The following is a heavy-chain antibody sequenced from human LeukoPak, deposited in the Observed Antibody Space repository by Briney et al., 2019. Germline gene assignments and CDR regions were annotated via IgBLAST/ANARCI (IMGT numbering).Heavy chain of an antibody. D-gene: IGHD2-2*01. CDR3: ARGYCSSTSCYLFDFDY. CDR2: IYYSGST. CDR1: GGSISSSSYY. V-gene: IGHV4-39*07. J-gene: IGHJ4*02. Sequence: SETLSLTCTVSGGSISSSSYYWGWIRQPPGKGLEWIGSIYYSGSTYYNPSLKSRVTISVDTSKNQFSLKLSSVTAADTAVYYCARGYCSSTSCYLFDFDYWGQGTLVTVSS.